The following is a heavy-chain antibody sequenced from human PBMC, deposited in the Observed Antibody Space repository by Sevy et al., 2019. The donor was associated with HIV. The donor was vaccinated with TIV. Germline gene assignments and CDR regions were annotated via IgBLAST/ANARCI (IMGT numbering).Heavy chain of an antibody. Sequence: SETLSLTCTVSGGSISSYYWSWIRQPAGKGLEWIGRIYTSGSTNYNPTLKSRVTMSVDTSKNQLSLKLSSVTAADTAGYYCARGGYNSNYYYYGMDVWGQGTTVTVSS. CDR2: IYTSGST. V-gene: IGHV4-4*07. J-gene: IGHJ6*02. D-gene: IGHD5-12*01. CDR3: ARGGYNSNYYYYGMDV. CDR1: GGSISSYY.